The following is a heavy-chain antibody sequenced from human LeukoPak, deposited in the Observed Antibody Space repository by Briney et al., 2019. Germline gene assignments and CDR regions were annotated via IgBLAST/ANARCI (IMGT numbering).Heavy chain of an antibody. Sequence: SETLSLTCTVSGGSISSSSYYWGWIRQPPGKGLEWIGSIYYSGSTYYNPSLKSRVTISVDTSKNQFSLNLNSVTAADTAMYYCARHAYYDFVTGLFDPWGQGTLVTVSS. D-gene: IGHD3-3*01. CDR1: GGSISSSSYY. CDR2: IYYSGST. J-gene: IGHJ5*02. CDR3: ARHAYYDFVTGLFDP. V-gene: IGHV4-39*01.